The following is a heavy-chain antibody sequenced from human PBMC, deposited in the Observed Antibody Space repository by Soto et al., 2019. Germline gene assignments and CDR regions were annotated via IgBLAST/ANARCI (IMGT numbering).Heavy chain of an antibody. Sequence: QLQLQESGPGLVKPSETLSLTCTVSNGSISSSNYHWGWIRQAPGKGLECIGSIYYSGTTYYNPSLKSRVTISVETPKNQFSLKLSSVTAADTAVYYCARRKHGDSSGWGEFDYWGQGTLVTVSS. CDR2: IYYSGTT. CDR1: NGSISSSNYH. J-gene: IGHJ4*02. V-gene: IGHV4-39*01. CDR3: ARRKHGDSSGWGEFDY. D-gene: IGHD6-19*01.